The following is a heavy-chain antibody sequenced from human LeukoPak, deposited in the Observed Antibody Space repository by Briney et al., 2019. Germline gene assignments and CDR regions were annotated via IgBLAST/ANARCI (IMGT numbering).Heavy chain of an antibody. CDR1: GYSITSGYY. Sequence: SETLSLTCVVSGYSITSGYYWGWFRQPPGKELEWIGNIFHAGNTYYNPSLRNRVTISVDTSKNQFSLRLTSVTAADTAVYYCARQGGSSSPYYYYYMDVWGKGTTVTVSS. D-gene: IGHD6-6*01. CDR3: ARQGGSSSPYYYYYMDV. J-gene: IGHJ6*03. CDR2: IFHAGNT. V-gene: IGHV4-38-2*01.